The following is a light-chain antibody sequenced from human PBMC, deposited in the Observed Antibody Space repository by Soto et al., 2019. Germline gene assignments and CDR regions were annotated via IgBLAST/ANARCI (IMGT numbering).Light chain of an antibody. J-gene: IGKJ1*01. Sequence: EIVMTQSPATLSVSPGERATLSCRASQSVSSNLAWYQQKPGQAPSLLIYGASTRATGIPARFSGSGSGTDFTLTISSLHSEDFAVYYCQQYNIWPRTFGQGTKVEIK. V-gene: IGKV3-15*01. CDR1: QSVSSN. CDR2: GAS. CDR3: QQYNIWPRT.